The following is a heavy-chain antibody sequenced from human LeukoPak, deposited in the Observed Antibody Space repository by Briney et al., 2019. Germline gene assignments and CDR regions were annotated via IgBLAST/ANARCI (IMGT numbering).Heavy chain of an antibody. J-gene: IGHJ4*02. CDR2: IYSGGNT. V-gene: IGHV3-53*01. CDR1: GFTVSRNY. D-gene: IGHD3-10*01. Sequence: GGSLRLSCAASGFTVSRNYTSWVRQAPGKGLEWVSVIYSGGNTYYADFVKGRFTISRDNSKNTLYLQINSLTAEDTAVYYCANLPRGDYWGLGTLVTVSS. CDR3: ANLPRGDY.